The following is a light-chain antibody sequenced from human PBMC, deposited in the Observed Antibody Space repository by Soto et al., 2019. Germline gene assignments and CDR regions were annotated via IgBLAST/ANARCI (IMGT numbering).Light chain of an antibody. CDR1: SSNIGAGYD. J-gene: IGLJ1*01. Sequence: QSVLTQPPSVSGAPGQRVTISCTGSSSNIGAGYDVHWYQHLPGTAPKLLIYANNIRPSGVPDRFSGSKSGTSASLAITGLQAEDEADYYCQSSDSSLSGYVFGSGTKLTVL. CDR3: QSSDSSLSGYV. V-gene: IGLV1-40*01. CDR2: ANN.